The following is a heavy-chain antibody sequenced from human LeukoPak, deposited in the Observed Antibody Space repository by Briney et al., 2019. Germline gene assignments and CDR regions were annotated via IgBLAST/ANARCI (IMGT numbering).Heavy chain of an antibody. CDR1: GFTFSSYA. J-gene: IGHJ4*02. CDR3: ARPGKNKYCSSTSCYVAY. Sequence: GGSLRLSCAASGFTFSSYAMHWVRQAPGKGLEWVSYISSSGSTIYYADSVKGRFTISRDNAKNSLYLQMNSLRAEDTAVYYCARPGKNKYCSSTSCYVAYWGQGTLVTVSS. V-gene: IGHV3-48*04. D-gene: IGHD2-2*01. CDR2: ISSSGSTI.